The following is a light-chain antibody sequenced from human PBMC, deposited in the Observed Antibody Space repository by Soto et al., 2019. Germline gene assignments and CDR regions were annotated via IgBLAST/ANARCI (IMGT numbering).Light chain of an antibody. CDR3: QQRANWPPIT. J-gene: IGKJ5*01. V-gene: IGKV3-11*01. Sequence: EIVLTQSPATLSLSPGERATLSCRASQSVNSYLACYQQRPGQAPRLLIYDASNRAIGIPVRFSGSGSGTDFTLTISSLEPEDFAVYYCQQRANWPPITFGQGTRLEI. CDR2: DAS. CDR1: QSVNSY.